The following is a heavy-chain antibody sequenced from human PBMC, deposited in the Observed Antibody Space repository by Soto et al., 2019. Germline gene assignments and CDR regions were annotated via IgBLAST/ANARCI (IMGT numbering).Heavy chain of an antibody. CDR3: ARVFTGRWFVP. V-gene: IGHV1-69*06. Sequence: QVQLVQSGAEVKKPGSSVKVSCTASGGPFSSYAINWVRQAPGQGLEWMGVITPMFGAPHYAQNFKGRTTITADKSTNTAYTELSSLTSGDTAVYFCARVFTGRWFVPWGQGTLVTVSS. CDR2: ITPMFGAP. CDR1: GGPFSSYA. J-gene: IGHJ5*02. D-gene: IGHD3-10*02.